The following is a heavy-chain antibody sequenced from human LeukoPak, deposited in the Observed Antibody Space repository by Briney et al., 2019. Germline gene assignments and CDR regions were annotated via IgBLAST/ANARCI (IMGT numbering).Heavy chain of an antibody. CDR2: LRGGGAST. J-gene: IGHJ5*02. D-gene: IGHD5-12*01. V-gene: IGHV3-23*01. CDR1: GFTFNNYA. Sequence: PGETLRLSCAASGFTFNNYALTWVRQTPGKGLEWVSTLRGGGASTYYADSVKGRFTNFRDNSRSTLYLQMNNLRAEDTAVYYCAKHSGSDSGYWFDPWGQGTLVTVSS. CDR3: AKHSGSDSGYWFDP.